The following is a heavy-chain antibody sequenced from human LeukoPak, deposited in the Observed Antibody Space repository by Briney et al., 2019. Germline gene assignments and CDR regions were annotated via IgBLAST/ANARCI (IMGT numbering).Heavy chain of an antibody. V-gene: IGHV3-33*01. J-gene: IGHJ4*02. CDR3: ARAGKQDDGYFDY. D-gene: IGHD3-10*01. CDR1: GFTFSNYD. Sequence: AGGSLRLSCAASGFTFSNYDMHWVRQAPGQGLEWVAVIWSDGSNKNYADSVKGRFTISRDNSKNTLYLQMNSLRAEDTAVYYCARAGKQDDGYFDYWGQGTLVTVSS. CDR2: IWSDGSNK.